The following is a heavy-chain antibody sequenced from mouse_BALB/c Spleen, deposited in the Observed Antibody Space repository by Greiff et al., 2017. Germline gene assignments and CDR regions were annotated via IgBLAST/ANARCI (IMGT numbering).Heavy chain of an antibody. D-gene: IGHD2-3*01. CDR1: GYTFTDYN. CDR2: INPNNGGT. J-gene: IGHJ1*01. CDR3: ARTRDGYYHWYFDV. V-gene: IGHV1-18*01. Sequence: VQLQQSGPELVKPGASVKIPCKASGYTFTDYNMDWVKQSHGKSLEWIGDINPNNGGTIYNQKFKGKATLTVDKSSSTAYMELRSLTSEDTAVYYCARTRDGYYHWYFDVWGAGTTVTVSS.